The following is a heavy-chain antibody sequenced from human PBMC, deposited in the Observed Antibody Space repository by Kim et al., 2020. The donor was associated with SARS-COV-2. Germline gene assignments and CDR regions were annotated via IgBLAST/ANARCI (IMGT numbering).Heavy chain of an antibody. V-gene: IGHV3-7*03. CDR1: GFTFSSYW. Sequence: GGSLRLSCAASGFTFSSYWMSWVRQAPGKGLEWVANIKQDGSEKHYVDSVTGRFTISRDNAKNSLYLQMSSLRSEDTAMYYCARDDGWLDPWGQGTLVTVSS. J-gene: IGHJ5*02. CDR3: ARDDGWLDP. CDR2: IKQDGSEK.